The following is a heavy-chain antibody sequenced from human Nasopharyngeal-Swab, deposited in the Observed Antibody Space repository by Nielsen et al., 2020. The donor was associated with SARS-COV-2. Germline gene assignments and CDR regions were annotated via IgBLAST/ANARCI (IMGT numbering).Heavy chain of an antibody. Sequence: SETLSLTCAVYGGSFSGYSWIWVRQPPGKGLEWIGQIIHSGSTNYNPSLKSRVTISADTSKNQLSLKVNSVTAADTAMYYCARISGWYWLDPWGQGTLVTVSS. CDR2: IIHSGST. CDR1: GGSFSGYS. CDR3: ARISGWYWLDP. J-gene: IGHJ5*02. D-gene: IGHD6-19*01. V-gene: IGHV4-34*12.